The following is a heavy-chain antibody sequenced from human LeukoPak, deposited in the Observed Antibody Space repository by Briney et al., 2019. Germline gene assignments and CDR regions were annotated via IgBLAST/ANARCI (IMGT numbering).Heavy chain of an antibody. CDR1: GGSISSYY. CDR2: IYYSGST. CDR3: ARVYDFWSGYCTFDY. V-gene: IGHV4-59*01. D-gene: IGHD3-3*01. J-gene: IGHJ4*02. Sequence: PSETLSLTCTVSGGSISSYYWSWIRQPPGKGLEWIGYIYYSGSTNYKPSLKSRVTISVDTSKNQFSLKLSSVTAADTAVYYCARVYDFWSGYCTFDYWGQGTLVTVSS.